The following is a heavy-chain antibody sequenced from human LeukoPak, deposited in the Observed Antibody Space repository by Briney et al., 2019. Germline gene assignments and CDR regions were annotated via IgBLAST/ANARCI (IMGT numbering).Heavy chain of an antibody. V-gene: IGHV3-23*01. CDR1: ASTISSYA. J-gene: IGHJ4*02. D-gene: IGHD3-10*01. Sequence: GGSLRLSCVGSASTISSYAMNWVRQAPGKGLEWVSAVTARGGSTFYADSVKGRFTISRDNSKKTVYLQMNSLRAEDTAIYYCAKEAGDSGSYYNDYFDYWGQGTLVTVSS. CDR2: VTARGGST. CDR3: AKEAGDSGSYYNDYFDY.